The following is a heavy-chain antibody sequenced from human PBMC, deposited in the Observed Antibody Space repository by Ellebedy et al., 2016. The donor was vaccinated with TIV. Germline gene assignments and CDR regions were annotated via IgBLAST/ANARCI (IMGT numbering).Heavy chain of an antibody. CDR1: GFTFSSYS. V-gene: IGHV3-48*01. CDR3: ARDLGYSGYDSYFDY. CDR2: ISSSSSTI. J-gene: IGHJ4*02. Sequence: PGGSLRLSCAASGFTFSSYSMNWVRQAPGKGLEWVSYISSSSSTIYYADSVKGRFTISRDNAKNSLYLQMNSLRAEDTAVYYCARDLGYSGYDSYFDYWGQGTLVTVSS. D-gene: IGHD5-12*01.